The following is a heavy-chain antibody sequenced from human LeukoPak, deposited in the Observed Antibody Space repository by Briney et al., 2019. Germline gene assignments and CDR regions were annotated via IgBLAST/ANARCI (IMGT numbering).Heavy chain of an antibody. V-gene: IGHV3-30*04. J-gene: IGHJ5*02. D-gene: IGHD1-26*01. CDR3: ARSLVVGATYPYR. CDR2: ISYDGSNK. CDR1: GFIFSNYA. Sequence: GRSLRLSCAASGFIFSNYAMHWVRQAPGKGLEWVAVISYDGSNKYYADSVKGRFTISRDNAKNSLYLQLNSLRAEDTAVYYCARSLVVGATYPYRWGQGTLVTVSS.